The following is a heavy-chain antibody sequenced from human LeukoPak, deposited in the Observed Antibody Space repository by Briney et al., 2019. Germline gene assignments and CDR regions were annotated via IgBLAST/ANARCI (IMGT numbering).Heavy chain of an antibody. Sequence: GASVKVSCKASGHTFTGYYMHWVRQAPGQGLEWMGRINPNSGGTNYAQKFQGRVTMTRDTSISTAYMELSRLRSDDTAVYYCASSYYYDSSGYYRDFDYWGQGTLVTVSS. D-gene: IGHD3-22*01. J-gene: IGHJ4*02. CDR3: ASSYYYDSSGYYRDFDY. V-gene: IGHV1-2*06. CDR1: GHTFTGYY. CDR2: INPNSGGT.